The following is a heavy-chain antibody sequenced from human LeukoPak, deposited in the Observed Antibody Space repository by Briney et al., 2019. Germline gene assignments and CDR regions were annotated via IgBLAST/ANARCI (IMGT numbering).Heavy chain of an antibody. CDR3: AKGASGNYYIYFDY. Sequence: GGYLRLSCAASGFTFRTYAMNWVRQSPGKGLEWVSSISGSDGSTYYADSVKGRFTISRDNSKNRLYLQVNSLRAEDTAIYYCAKGASGNYYIYFDYWGQGTLVTVSS. V-gene: IGHV3-23*01. CDR2: ISGSDGST. D-gene: IGHD1-26*01. CDR1: GFTFRTYA. J-gene: IGHJ4*02.